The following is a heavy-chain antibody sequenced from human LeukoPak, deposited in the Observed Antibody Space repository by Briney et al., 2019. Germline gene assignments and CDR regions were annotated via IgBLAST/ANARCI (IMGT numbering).Heavy chain of an antibody. CDR2: ISGSGSST. J-gene: IGHJ4*02. D-gene: IGHD3-3*01. V-gene: IGHV3-23*01. CDR1: GIAFSSYA. Sequence: GGSLRLSCAASGIAFSSYAMNWVRQAPGKGLEWVSGISGSGSSTYYADSVKGRFTISRDNSKNTLFLQMNSLRAEDTAVYYCVKLSYDFWSGSFDYWGQGTLVTVSP. CDR3: VKLSYDFWSGSFDY.